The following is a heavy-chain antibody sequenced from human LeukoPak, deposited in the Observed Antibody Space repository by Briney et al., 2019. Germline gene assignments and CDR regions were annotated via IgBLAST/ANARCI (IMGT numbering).Heavy chain of an antibody. CDR1: GGSFRGYY. Sequence: SETLSLTCAVYGGSFRGYYWSWIRQPPGTGLEWIREINHSGSTNYNPSLKSRVTISVDTSKNQFSLKLSSVTAADTAVYYCALGVTGAFDIWGQGTMVTVSS. J-gene: IGHJ3*02. V-gene: IGHV4-34*01. CDR2: INHSGST. D-gene: IGHD2-21*02. CDR3: ALGVTGAFDI.